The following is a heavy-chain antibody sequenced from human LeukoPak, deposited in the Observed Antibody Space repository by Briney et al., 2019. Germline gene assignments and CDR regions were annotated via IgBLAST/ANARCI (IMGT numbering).Heavy chain of an antibody. Sequence: PGGSLRLSCAASGFTVSTDHMSWVRQAPGKGLEWVSAISGSGGSTYYADSVKGRFTISRDNSKNTLYLQMNSLRAEDTAVYYCAKDFYRYCSGGSCYSGFDPWGQGTLVTVSS. J-gene: IGHJ5*02. CDR1: GFTVSTDH. CDR3: AKDFYRYCSGGSCYSGFDP. D-gene: IGHD2-15*01. CDR2: ISGSGGST. V-gene: IGHV3-23*01.